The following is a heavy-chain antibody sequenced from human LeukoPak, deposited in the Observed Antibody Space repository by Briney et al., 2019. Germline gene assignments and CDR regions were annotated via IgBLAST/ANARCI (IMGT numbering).Heavy chain of an antibody. CDR2: INPNSGGT. J-gene: IGHJ4*02. CDR3: ARDSYDSSGYCGY. D-gene: IGHD3-22*01. Sequence: ASVKVSCKASGYTFTGYYMHWVRQAPGQGLEWMGWINPNSGGTNYAQKFQGRVTMTRDTSISTAYMELSRLRSDDTAVYYCARDSYDSSGYCGYWGQGTLVTVSS. V-gene: IGHV1-2*02. CDR1: GYTFTGYY.